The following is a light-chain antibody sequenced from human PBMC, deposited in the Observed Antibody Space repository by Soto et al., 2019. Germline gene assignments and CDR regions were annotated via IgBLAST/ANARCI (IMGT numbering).Light chain of an antibody. CDR1: SSDVGGYNY. J-gene: IGLJ1*01. CDR2: DVT. CDR3: SSYTSNSIYV. V-gene: IGLV2-14*01. Sequence: QSVLTQPASVSGSPGQSITISCTGTSSDVGGYNYVSWYQQHPGKAPKLIISDVTNRPSGVSNRFSGSKSGNTASLTISGLQAEDEADYYCSSYTSNSIYVFGTGTKVTVL.